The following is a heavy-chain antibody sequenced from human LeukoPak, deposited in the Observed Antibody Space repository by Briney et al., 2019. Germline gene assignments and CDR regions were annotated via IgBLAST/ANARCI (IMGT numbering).Heavy chain of an antibody. CDR3: ARERARIVVDAFDI. J-gene: IGHJ3*02. D-gene: IGHD3-22*01. Sequence: GGSLRLSCAASGFTFSSYSMNWVRQAPGKGLEWVSYISSSSSTIYYADSVKGRFTISRDNAKNSLYLQMNSLRAEDTAVYYCARERARIVVDAFDIWGQGTMVTVSS. CDR1: GFTFSSYS. V-gene: IGHV3-48*01. CDR2: ISSSSSTI.